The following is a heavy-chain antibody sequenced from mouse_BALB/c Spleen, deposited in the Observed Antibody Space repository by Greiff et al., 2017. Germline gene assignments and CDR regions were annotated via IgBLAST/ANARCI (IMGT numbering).Heavy chain of an antibody. CDR2: INSNGGST. Sequence: EVKLVESGGGLVQPGGSLKLSCAASGFTFSSYGMSWVRQTPDKRLELVATINSNGGSTYYPDSVKGRFTISRDNAKNTLYLQMSSLKSEDTAMYYCARARRVRRSMDYWGQGTSVTVSS. CDR1: GFTFSSYG. D-gene: IGHD2-14*01. V-gene: IGHV5-6-3*01. CDR3: ARARRVRRSMDY. J-gene: IGHJ4*01.